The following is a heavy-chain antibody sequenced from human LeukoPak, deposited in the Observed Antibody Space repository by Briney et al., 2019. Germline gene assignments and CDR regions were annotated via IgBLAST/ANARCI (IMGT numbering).Heavy chain of an antibody. CDR2: ISSSSSYI. D-gene: IGHD6-13*01. J-gene: IGHJ4*02. Sequence: GGSLRLSCAASGFTFSRYWMNWVRQAPGKGLEWVSSISSSSSYIYYADSVKGRFTISRDNAKNSLYLQMNSLRAEDTAVYYCARYGYSSSSDYWGQGTLVTVSS. CDR1: GFTFSRYW. V-gene: IGHV3-21*01. CDR3: ARYGYSSSSDY.